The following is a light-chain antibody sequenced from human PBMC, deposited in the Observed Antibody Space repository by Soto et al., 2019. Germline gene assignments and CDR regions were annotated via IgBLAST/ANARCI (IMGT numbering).Light chain of an antibody. Sequence: QSALTQPASVSGSPGQSISISCTGTSSDVGGYNYVSWYQQHPGKAPKLMISDVINRPSGVSNRFSGSKSGNTASLTISGLQAEDAAEYYCSSYTSSRTVVFGGGTTLTVL. J-gene: IGLJ2*01. V-gene: IGLV2-14*03. CDR2: DVI. CDR3: SSYTSSRTVV. CDR1: SSDVGGYNY.